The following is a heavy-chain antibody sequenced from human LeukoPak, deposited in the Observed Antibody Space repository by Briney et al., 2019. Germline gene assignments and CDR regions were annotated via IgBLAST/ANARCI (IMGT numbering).Heavy chain of an antibody. V-gene: IGHV3-23*01. D-gene: IGHD4-17*01. J-gene: IGHJ3*02. CDR2: ITSSGGST. CDR1: RFTFSTYA. CDR3: ARGGPTVLDAFDM. Sequence: GGSLRLSCAASRFTFSTYAMSWVRQAPGKGLEWVSTITSSGGSTDYADSVKGRFTMSRDNSKNTMTLQMNSLRAEDTAVYYCARGGPTVLDAFDMWGQGTMVTVSS.